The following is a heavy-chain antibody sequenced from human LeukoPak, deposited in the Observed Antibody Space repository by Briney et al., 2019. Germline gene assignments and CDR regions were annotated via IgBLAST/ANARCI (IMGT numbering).Heavy chain of an antibody. V-gene: IGHV4-34*01. CDR3: ARVGRRGYRVTNWFDP. CDR2: INHSGST. CDR1: GGSFSGYY. D-gene: IGHD5-18*01. J-gene: IGHJ5*02. Sequence: PSETLSLTCAVYGGSFSGYYWSWIRQPPGKGLEWIGEINHSGSTNYNPSLKSRVTISVDTSKNQFSLKLSSVTAADTAVYYCARVGRRGYRVTNWFDPWGQGTPATVSS.